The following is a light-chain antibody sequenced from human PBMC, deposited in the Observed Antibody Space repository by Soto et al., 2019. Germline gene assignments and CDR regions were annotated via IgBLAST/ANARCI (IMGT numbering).Light chain of an antibody. CDR3: QQRNNWPLT. CDR1: QSVSSSY. Sequence: EIVLTQSPGTVSLSPGERATLSCRASQSVSSSYLAWYQQKPGQAPRLLIYGASSRATGIPDRFSGSGSGTDFTLTISRLEPEDFAVYYCQQRNNWPLTFGGGTKVDIK. V-gene: IGKV3D-20*02. CDR2: GAS. J-gene: IGKJ4*01.